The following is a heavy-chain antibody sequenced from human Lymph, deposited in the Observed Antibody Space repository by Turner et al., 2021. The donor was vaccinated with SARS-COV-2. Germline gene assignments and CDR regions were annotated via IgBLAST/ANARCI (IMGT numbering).Heavy chain of an antibody. CDR1: GFTFSLYW. CDR3: ARVEMATISFDY. J-gene: IGHJ4*02. V-gene: IGHV3-7*01. CDR2: IKQDGSEK. Sequence: EVQLVGSGGGLVQPGGSLRLSCAASGFTFSLYWMSWVRQAPGKGLEWVANIKQDGSEKYYVDSVKGRFTISRDNAKNSLYLQMNSLRAEDTAVYYCARVEMATISFDYWGQGTLVPVSS.